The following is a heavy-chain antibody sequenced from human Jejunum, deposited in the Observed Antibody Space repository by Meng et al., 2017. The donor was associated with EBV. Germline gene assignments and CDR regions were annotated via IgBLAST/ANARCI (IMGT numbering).Heavy chain of an antibody. D-gene: IGHD2-8*01. CDR2: ISGSAGST. Sequence: DVQLLESGGGLVQCGGSLRLSCAASGFTFSSSAMSWVRQAPGKGLEWVSTISGSAGSTYYADSVKGRFTISRDNSKSTLYLQMNSLRAEDTAAYYCAKLIREWGQGTLVTVSS. CDR1: GFTFSSSA. V-gene: IGHV3-23*01. J-gene: IGHJ4*02. CDR3: AKLIRE.